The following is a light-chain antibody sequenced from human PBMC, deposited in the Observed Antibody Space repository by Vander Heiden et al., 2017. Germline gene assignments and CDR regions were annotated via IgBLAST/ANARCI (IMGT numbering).Light chain of an antibody. V-gene: IGLV1-36*01. CDR3: ASWDDSLNGVV. CDR1: AHNIGDNV. Sequence: QYVLTQPPSVSEAPGQRATMSCSGTAHNIGDNVVNWYQQLPGKAPTLLIYFDDLLASGVSDRFSGSRSGTTASLAISGLQSEDEADYYCASWDDSLNGVVFGGGTRLTVL. CDR2: FDD. J-gene: IGLJ2*01.